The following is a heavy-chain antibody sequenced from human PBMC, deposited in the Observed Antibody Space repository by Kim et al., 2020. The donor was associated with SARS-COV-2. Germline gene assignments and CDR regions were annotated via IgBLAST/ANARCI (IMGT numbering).Heavy chain of an antibody. CDR2: IIPIFGTA. J-gene: IGHJ6*02. D-gene: IGHD3-10*01. V-gene: IGHV1-69*13. CDR1: GGTFSSYA. Sequence: SVKVSCKASGGTFSSYAISWVRQAPGQGLEWMGGIIPIFGTANYAQKFQGRVTITADESTSTAYMELSSPRSEDTAVYYCARTPYYYGSGSLRGMGYYYYGMDVWGQGTTVTVSS. CDR3: ARTPYYYGSGSLRGMGYYYYGMDV.